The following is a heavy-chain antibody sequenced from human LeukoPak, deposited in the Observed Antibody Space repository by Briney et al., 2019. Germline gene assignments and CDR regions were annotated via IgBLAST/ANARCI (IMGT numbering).Heavy chain of an antibody. J-gene: IGHJ4*02. V-gene: IGHV1-18*01. Sequence: ASVKVSCKASGYTFTSYGVSWVRQAPGQGLEWMGWISTYNGNTNYAQKLQGRVTTTTDTSTSTAYMELRSLRSDDTAVYYCARDSYSSYYFDYWGQGTLVTVSS. D-gene: IGHD2-21*01. CDR1: GYTFTSYG. CDR3: ARDSYSSYYFDY. CDR2: ISTYNGNT.